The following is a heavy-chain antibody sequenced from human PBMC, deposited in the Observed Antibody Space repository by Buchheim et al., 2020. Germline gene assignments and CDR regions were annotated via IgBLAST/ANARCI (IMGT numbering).Heavy chain of an antibody. D-gene: IGHD2-15*01. V-gene: IGHV4-4*02. CDR2: IYHNGNN. CDR3: ARTPDYYYGMDV. CDR1: GGSVSSINW. Sequence: QVQLQESGPGLVKPSETLSLTCAVSGGSVSSINWWSWVRQPPGKGLEWIGEIYHNGNNNYNLSLKSRVTISVDKSKNQVSPKVSSVTAADTAVYYCARTPDYYYGMDVWGQGTT. J-gene: IGHJ6*02.